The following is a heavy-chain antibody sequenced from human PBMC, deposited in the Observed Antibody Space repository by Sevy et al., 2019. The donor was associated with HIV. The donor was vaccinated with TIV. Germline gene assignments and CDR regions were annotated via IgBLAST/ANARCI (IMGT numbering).Heavy chain of an antibody. CDR3: TRDGGRYYYDSSGYNWGNY. V-gene: IGHV3-49*03. CDR1: GFTFGDYA. D-gene: IGHD3-22*01. Sequence: GGSLRLSCTASGFTFGDYAMSWIRQAPGKGLEWVGIIRSKAYGGTTEYAASVKGRFTISRDDSKSIAYLQMNSLKTEDTAVYYCTRDGGRYYYDSSGYNWGNYWGQRTLVTVSS. CDR2: IRSKAYGGTT. J-gene: IGHJ4*02.